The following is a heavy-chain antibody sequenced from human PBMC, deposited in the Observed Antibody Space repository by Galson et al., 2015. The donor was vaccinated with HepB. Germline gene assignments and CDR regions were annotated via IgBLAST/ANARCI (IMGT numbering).Heavy chain of an antibody. CDR2: ISSSSSYI. CDR1: GFTFSSYS. D-gene: IGHD6-25*01. V-gene: IGHV3-21*01. CDR3: ARDRGGVVAALYYFDY. Sequence: SLRLSCAASGFTFSSYSMNWVRQAPGKGLEWVSSISSSSSYIYYADSVKGRFTISRDNAKNSLYLQMNSLRAEDTAVYYCARDRGGVVAALYYFDYWGQGTLVTVSS. J-gene: IGHJ4*02.